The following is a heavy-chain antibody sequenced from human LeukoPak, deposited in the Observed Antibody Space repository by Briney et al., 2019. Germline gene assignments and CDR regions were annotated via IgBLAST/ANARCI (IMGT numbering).Heavy chain of an antibody. V-gene: IGHV3-30*02. Sequence: GGSLRLSCAASGFTFSTYGMHWLRQAPGKGLEWVSFIRYDGSNKFYADSVKGRFTISRDNSKNTVYLQMNSLRDEDTAVYYCAEDFPASAVTRSDGFDIWGQGTMVTVSS. CDR2: IRYDGSNK. CDR3: AEDFPASAVTRSDGFDI. D-gene: IGHD3-10*01. CDR1: GFTFSTYG. J-gene: IGHJ3*02.